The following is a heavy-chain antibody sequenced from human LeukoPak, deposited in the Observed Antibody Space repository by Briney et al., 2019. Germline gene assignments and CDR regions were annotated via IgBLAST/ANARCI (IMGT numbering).Heavy chain of an antibody. CDR3: ARGLIGNYYYYYMDV. CDR2: ISAYNGNT. J-gene: IGHJ6*03. CDR1: GYTFTSYG. Sequence: ASVKVSCKASGYTFTSYGISWVRQAPGQGLEWMGWISAYNGNTNYAQKLQGRVTMTTDTSTSTAYMELRSLRSDDTAVYYCARGLIGNYYYYYMDVWGKGTTVTVSS. V-gene: IGHV1-18*01. D-gene: IGHD2-21*01.